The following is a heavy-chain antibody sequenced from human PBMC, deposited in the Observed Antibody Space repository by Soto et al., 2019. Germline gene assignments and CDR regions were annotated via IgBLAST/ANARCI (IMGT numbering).Heavy chain of an antibody. CDR1: GGSISSGGYY. J-gene: IGHJ4*02. V-gene: IGHV4-31*03. CDR3: ARGIYYYDSSGGEGPYFDY. Sequence: SETLSLTCTVSGGSISSGGYYWSWIRQHPGKGLEWIGYIYYSGSTYYNPSLKSRATISVDTSKNQFSLKLSSVTAADTAVYYCARGIYYYDSSGGEGPYFDYWGQGTLVTVS. D-gene: IGHD3-22*01. CDR2: IYYSGST.